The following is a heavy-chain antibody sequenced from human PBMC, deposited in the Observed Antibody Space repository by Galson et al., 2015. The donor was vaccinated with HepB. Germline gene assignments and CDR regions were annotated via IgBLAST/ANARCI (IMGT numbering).Heavy chain of an antibody. CDR1: GYTFTSYD. Sequence: SVKVSCKASGYTFTSYDINWVRQATGQGLEWMGWMNPNSGNTGYAQKFQGRVTMTRNTSISTAYMELSSLRSEDTAVYYCARDPSKQLVPRTYYYYGMDVWDQGPTVTVSS. D-gene: IGHD6-6*01. CDR2: MNPNSGNT. CDR3: ARDPSKQLVPRTYYYYGMDV. J-gene: IGHJ6*02. V-gene: IGHV1-8*01.